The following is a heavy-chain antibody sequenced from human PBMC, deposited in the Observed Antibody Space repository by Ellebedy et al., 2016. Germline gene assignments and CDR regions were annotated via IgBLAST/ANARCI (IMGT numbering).Heavy chain of an antibody. CDR2: IYPGDSDT. V-gene: IGHV5-51*01. J-gene: IGHJ4*02. CDR1: GYNFAGHW. CDR3: ARSDFNYDYVWGSYRYGPIDY. Sequence: GESLKISXKGSGYNFAGHWIAWVRQMPGKGLEWMGIIYPGDSDTTYSPPFQGQVTILVDKSISTAYLQWSSLKASDTAMYYCARSDFNYDYVWGSYRYGPIDYWGQGTLVIVSS. D-gene: IGHD3-16*02.